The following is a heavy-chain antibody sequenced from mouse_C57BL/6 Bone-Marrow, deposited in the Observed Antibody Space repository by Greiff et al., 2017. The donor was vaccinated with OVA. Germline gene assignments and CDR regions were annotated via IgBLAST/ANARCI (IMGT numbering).Heavy chain of an antibody. CDR1: GYAFSSYW. CDR2: IYPGDGDT. CDR3: ARGPDGYHWYFDV. D-gene: IGHD2-3*01. Sequence: VQLQQSGAELVKPGASVKISCKASGYAFSSYWMNWVKQRPGKGLEWIGQIYPGDGDTNYNGKFKGKATLTADKSSSTAYMQLSSLTSEDSAVYFCARGPDGYHWYFDVWGTGTTVTVSS. J-gene: IGHJ1*03. V-gene: IGHV1-80*01.